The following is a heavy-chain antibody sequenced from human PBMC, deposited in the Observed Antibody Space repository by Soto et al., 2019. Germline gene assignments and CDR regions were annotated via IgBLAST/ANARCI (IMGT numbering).Heavy chain of an antibody. Sequence: GSLRLSCAASGFTFSSYAMSWVRRAPGKGLEWVSAISGSGGSTYYADSFQGQVTISADKSISTAYLQWSSLKASDTAMYYCARQESANYYDSSGHYIWGQGTMVTVSS. V-gene: IGHV3-23*01. CDR3: ARQESANYYDSSGHYI. J-gene: IGHJ3*02. D-gene: IGHD3-22*01. CDR1: GFTFSSYA. CDR2: ISGSGGST.